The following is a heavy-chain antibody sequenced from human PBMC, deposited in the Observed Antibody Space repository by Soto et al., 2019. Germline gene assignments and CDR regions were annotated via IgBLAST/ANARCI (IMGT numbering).Heavy chain of an antibody. CDR2: INHSGST. J-gene: IGHJ6*03. CDR3: ARDYRGDCSGGSCYSDYYYYYMDV. CDR1: GGSFSGYY. V-gene: IGHV4-34*01. Sequence: SETLSLTCAVYGGSFSGYYWRWIRQPPGKGLEWIGEINHSGSTNYNPSLKSRVTISVDTSKNQFSLKLSSVTAADTAVYYCARDYRGDCSGGSCYSDYYYYYMDVWGKGTTVTVSS. D-gene: IGHD2-15*01.